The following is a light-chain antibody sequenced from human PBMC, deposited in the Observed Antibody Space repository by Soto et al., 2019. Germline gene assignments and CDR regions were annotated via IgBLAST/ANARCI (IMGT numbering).Light chain of an antibody. V-gene: IGKV1-39*01. CDR2: AAS. Sequence: DIQMTQSPSSLSASVGDRVTITCRASQSISSYLNGYQQKPGKAPKLLIYAASSLQSGVPSRFSGSGSGTDFTLTISSLQPEDFATYYCQQSYSTPATFGGGTKVEIK. J-gene: IGKJ4*01. CDR3: QQSYSTPAT. CDR1: QSISSY.